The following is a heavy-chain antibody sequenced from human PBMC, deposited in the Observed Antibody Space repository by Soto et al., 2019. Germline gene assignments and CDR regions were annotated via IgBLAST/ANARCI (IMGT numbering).Heavy chain of an antibody. CDR1: GFTVSSND. D-gene: IGHD4-17*01. J-gene: IGHJ1*01. Sequence: EVQLVESGGGLVQPGGSLRLSCAASGFTVSSNDISWVRQAPGKGLEWVSVIYSGGSTYYADSVKGRFTISRDNSKNTLYLQMNSLRADDTAVYYCARDFVHGDHPEYFQHGGQGTLVTVSS. V-gene: IGHV3-66*01. CDR2: IYSGGST. CDR3: ARDFVHGDHPEYFQH.